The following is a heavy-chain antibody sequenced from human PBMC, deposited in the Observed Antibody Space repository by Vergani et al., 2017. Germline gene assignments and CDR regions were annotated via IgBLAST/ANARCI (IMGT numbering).Heavy chain of an antibody. V-gene: IGHV3-21*01. Sequence: EVQLVESGGGLVKPGGSLRLSCAASGFTFSSYSMNWVRQAPGKGLEWVSSISSSSNYIYYADSVKGRFTISRDNAKNSLSLLMNSLRAEDTAIYYFARDSYDSIYWGQGTLVTVSS. CDR2: ISSSSNYI. D-gene: IGHD3-22*01. J-gene: IGHJ4*02. CDR1: GFTFSSYS. CDR3: ARDSYDSIY.